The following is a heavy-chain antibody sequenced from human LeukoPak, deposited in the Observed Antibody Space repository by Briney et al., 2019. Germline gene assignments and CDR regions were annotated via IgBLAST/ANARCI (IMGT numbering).Heavy chain of an antibody. Sequence: GSLRLSCVASGFTFSSSWMSWVRRAPGKGLEWVANIKQDGTEEYYVDSVRGRFSISKDNAKNSLYLQMNSLRAEDTAVYYCARDPCHGALDYWGQGALVTVSS. CDR3: ARDPCHGALDY. CDR2: IKQDGTEE. CDR1: GFTFSSSW. J-gene: IGHJ4*02. V-gene: IGHV3-7*03. D-gene: IGHD2-2*01.